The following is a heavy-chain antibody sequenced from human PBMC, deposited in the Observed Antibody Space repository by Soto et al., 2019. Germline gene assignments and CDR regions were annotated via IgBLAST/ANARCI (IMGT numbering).Heavy chain of an antibody. CDR3: ATLPPRIVVVVLPIPT. D-gene: IGHD2-15*01. V-gene: IGHV4-4*02. CDR2: IYHTGST. J-gene: IGHJ4*02. Sequence: QVQLQESGPRLVKPSGTLSLTCAVSGASISSTNWWTWVRQPPGKGLEWIGEIYHTGSTKYNPSLKSRFTISLDKPNNPFSLNLSSVTAADTAVYYCATLPPRIVVVVLPIPTWGQGTLVTVSS. CDR1: GASISSTNW.